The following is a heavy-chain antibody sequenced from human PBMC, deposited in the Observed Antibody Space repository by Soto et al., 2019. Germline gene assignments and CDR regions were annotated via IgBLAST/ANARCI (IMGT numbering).Heavy chain of an antibody. CDR1: GYTFTSYG. V-gene: IGHV1-18*04. Sequence: ASVKVSCKASGYTFTSYGISWVRQAPGQGLEWMGWISAYNGNTNYAQKLQGRVTMTTDTSTSTAYMELRSLRSDDTAVYYCARDRPYYYDSSGYPFDYWGQGTLVTVSS. CDR2: ISAYNGNT. J-gene: IGHJ4*02. CDR3: ARDRPYYYDSSGYPFDY. D-gene: IGHD3-22*01.